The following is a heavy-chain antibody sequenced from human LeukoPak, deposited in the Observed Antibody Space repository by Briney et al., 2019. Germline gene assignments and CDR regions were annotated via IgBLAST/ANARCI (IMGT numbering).Heavy chain of an antibody. V-gene: IGHV3-23*01. CDR1: GFTFSSYA. Sequence: PGGSLRLSCAASGFTFSSYARSWVRQAPGKGREWVSAISGSGGSTYYTDSVKGRFTISRDNSKNTLCLQMNSVIAEDTAVYYCAKDARPSLYSSSWYSLDYWGQGTLVTVSS. CDR2: ISGSGGST. D-gene: IGHD6-13*01. CDR3: AKDARPSLYSSSWYSLDY. J-gene: IGHJ4*02.